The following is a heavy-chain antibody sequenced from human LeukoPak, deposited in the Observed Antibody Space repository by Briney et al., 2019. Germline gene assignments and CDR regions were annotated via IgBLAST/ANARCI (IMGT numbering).Heavy chain of an antibody. CDR2: ISYDGSNK. V-gene: IGHV3-30-3*01. CDR3: ARDNPGGDDRDYYYGMDV. J-gene: IGHJ6*02. CDR1: GFTFSSYA. Sequence: PGGSLRLSCAASGFTFSSYAMHWVRQAPGKGLEWVAVISYDGSNKYYADSVKGRFTISRDNSKNTLYLQMNSLRAEDTAVYYCARDNPGGDDRDYYYGMDVWGQGTTVTVSS. D-gene: IGHD4-17*01.